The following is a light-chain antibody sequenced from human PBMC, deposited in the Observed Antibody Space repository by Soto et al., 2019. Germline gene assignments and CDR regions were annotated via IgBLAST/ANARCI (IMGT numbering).Light chain of an antibody. CDR2: AAS. Sequence: DIQLTQSPSSLSASVGDRVSISCRASQSISNYLNWYQQKPGKAPKVLIFAASRLQSGVPSRFSGSASGTYFTLTISSLQPEDFATYYCQQASSFPLTFGQGTRLEIK. CDR3: QQASSFPLT. J-gene: IGKJ5*01. V-gene: IGKV1-12*01. CDR1: QSISNY.